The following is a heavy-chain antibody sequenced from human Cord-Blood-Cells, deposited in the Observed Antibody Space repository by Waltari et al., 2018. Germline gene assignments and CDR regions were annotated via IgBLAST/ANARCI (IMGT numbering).Heavy chain of an antibody. CDR2: IYYSGGT. D-gene: IGHD3-10*01. J-gene: IGHJ4*02. CDR1: GGSISSYY. CDR3: ARLDYGSGSYYIDY. Sequence: QVQLQESGPGLVKPSETLSLTCTVSGGSISSYYWSWIRQPPGKGLEWIGYIYYSGGTTDNPSLKSLVTISVDPSKNQFSLKLSSVTAADTAVYYCARLDYGSGSYYIDYWGQGTLVTVSS. V-gene: IGHV4-59*08.